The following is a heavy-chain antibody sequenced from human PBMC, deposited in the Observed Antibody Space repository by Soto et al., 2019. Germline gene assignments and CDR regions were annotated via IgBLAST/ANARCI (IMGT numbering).Heavy chain of an antibody. CDR3: AILNSGSWYTGYYFDC. V-gene: IGHV3-23*01. CDR1: GFTFSTYA. Sequence: EVQVLESGGDLVQPGGSLRLSCVASGFTFSTYAMSWVRPAPGTGLEWVSFSANSVTSSNYADSVKGRFTVSRDISNNTLFLQINSLRAEDTALYYCAILNSGSWYTGYYFDCWDQGTTVTVAS. D-gene: IGHD6-13*01. J-gene: IGHJ4*02. CDR2: SANSVTSS.